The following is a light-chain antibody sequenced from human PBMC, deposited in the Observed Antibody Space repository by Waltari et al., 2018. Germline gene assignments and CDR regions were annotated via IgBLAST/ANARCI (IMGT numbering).Light chain of an antibody. V-gene: IGKV3-11*01. CDR1: QSVGTY. J-gene: IGKJ4*01. Sequence: EIVLTQSPAILSFSPGARATLSCRASQSVGTYLAWYQQRPGQSPRLLIYDASYRATGIPARFSGSGSETDFTLTISSLQPEDFAGYYCQQRRNWPLTFGGGTRVQI. CDR2: DAS. CDR3: QQRRNWPLT.